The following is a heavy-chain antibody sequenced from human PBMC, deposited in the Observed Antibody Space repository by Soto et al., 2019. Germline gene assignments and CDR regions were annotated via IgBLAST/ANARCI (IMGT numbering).Heavy chain of an antibody. CDR3: AREIIGYGGNSGSPFFDY. V-gene: IGHV1-69*13. CDR1: GGTFSSYA. D-gene: IGHD4-17*01. Sequence: GASVKVSCKASGGTFSSYAISWVRQAPGQGLEWMGGIIPIFGTANYAQKFQGRVTITADESTSTAYMELSSLRSEDTAVYYCAREIIGYGGNSGSPFFDYWGQGTLATVSS. J-gene: IGHJ4*02. CDR2: IIPIFGTA.